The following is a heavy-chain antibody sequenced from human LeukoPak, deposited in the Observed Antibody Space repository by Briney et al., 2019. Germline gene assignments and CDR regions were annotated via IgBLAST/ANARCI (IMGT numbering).Heavy chain of an antibody. D-gene: IGHD3-22*01. CDR1: GYTFTSYG. J-gene: IGHJ5*02. CDR3: AREGIYYYDSSGYSWFDP. Sequence: ASVKVSCKSSGYTFTSYGISWVRQAPGQGLEWMGWISAYNGNTNYAQKLQGRVTMTTDTSTSTAYMELRSLRSDDTAVYYCAREGIYYYDSSGYSWFDPWGQGTLVTVSS. V-gene: IGHV1-18*01. CDR2: ISAYNGNT.